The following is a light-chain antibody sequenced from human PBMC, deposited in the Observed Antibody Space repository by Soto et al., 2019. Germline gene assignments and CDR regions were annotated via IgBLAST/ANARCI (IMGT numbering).Light chain of an antibody. J-gene: IGLJ2*01. CDR3: SSYTTSSTWV. CDR1: SSDVGSYDR. Sequence: QAVVTQPPSVSGSPGQSVTISCTGTSSDVGSYDRVSLYQQPPGTAPKLMIYEVANRPSGVPDRFSGSKAVNTASLTISGLQAEDGADYYCSSYTTSSTWVFGGGTKLTVL. V-gene: IGLV2-18*02. CDR2: EVA.